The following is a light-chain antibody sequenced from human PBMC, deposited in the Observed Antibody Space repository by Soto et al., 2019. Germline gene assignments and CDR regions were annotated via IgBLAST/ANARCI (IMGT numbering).Light chain of an antibody. CDR2: DAS. Sequence: EIVLTQSPGTLSLSPGERATLSCRASQSVSSSYLAWYQQIPGQAPRLLIYDASNRATGVPARFSGSGSGTDFTLTISSLEPEDFAVYYCQRYNNWPLTFGGGTKVDIK. CDR1: QSVSSSY. V-gene: IGKV3-11*01. CDR3: QRYNNWPLT. J-gene: IGKJ4*01.